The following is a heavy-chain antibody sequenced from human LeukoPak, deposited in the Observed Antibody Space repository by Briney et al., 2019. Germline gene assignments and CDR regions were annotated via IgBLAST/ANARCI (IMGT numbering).Heavy chain of an antibody. V-gene: IGHV3-66*01. J-gene: IGHJ4*02. CDR3: ASPSPGIAAAGILFDY. CDR2: IYSGGST. Sequence: GGSLRLSCAASGFTVSSIYMSWVRQAPGKGLEWVSLIYSGGSTYYADSVKGRFTISRDNSKNTLYLQMNSLRAEDTAVYYCASPSPGIAAAGILFDYWGQGTLVTVSS. D-gene: IGHD6-13*01. CDR1: GFTVSSIY.